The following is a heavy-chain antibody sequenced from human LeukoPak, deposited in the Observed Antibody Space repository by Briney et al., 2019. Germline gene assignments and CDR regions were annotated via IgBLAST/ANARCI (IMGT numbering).Heavy chain of an antibody. CDR3: ARESSWGNFDY. D-gene: IGHD7-27*01. V-gene: IGHV4-59*02. J-gene: IGHJ4*02. CDR1: GGSVSRYY. CDR2: IHHSGST. Sequence: PSETLSLTCTVSGGSVSRYYWNWIRQPPGKGLEWMGNIHHSGSTNYNPSLKSRVTISVDTSKNQFSLTLSYVTAADTAVYFCARESSWGNFDYWGQGTLVTVSS.